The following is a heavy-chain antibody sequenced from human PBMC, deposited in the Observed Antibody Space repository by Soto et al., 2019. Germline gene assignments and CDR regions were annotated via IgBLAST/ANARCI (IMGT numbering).Heavy chain of an antibody. CDR1: GFTVSSNY. J-gene: IGHJ4*02. V-gene: IGHV3-53*01. CDR3: ARVRLIWFGELRSYYFDY. Sequence: HPGGSLRLSCAASGFTVSSNYMSWVRQAPGKGLEWVSVIYSGGSTYYADSVKGRFTISRDNSKNTLYLQMNSLRAEDTAVYYCARVRLIWFGELRSYYFDYWGQGTLVTVSS. CDR2: IYSGGST. D-gene: IGHD3-10*01.